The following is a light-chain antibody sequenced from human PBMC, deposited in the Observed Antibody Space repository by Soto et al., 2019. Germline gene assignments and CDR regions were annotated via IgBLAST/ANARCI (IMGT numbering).Light chain of an antibody. CDR2: DAS. CDR1: QSIDNP. V-gene: IGKV3-15*01. J-gene: IGKJ2*01. CDR3: QHYNYWPYT. Sequence: EIVMSQSPATLSLSPGERATLSCRASQSIDNPLAWYQRKPGQAPRLIIYDASTRATGVPARFSGSGSGTDCTLTISSLQSEDVAVYYCQHYNYWPYTFGQGTKVDI.